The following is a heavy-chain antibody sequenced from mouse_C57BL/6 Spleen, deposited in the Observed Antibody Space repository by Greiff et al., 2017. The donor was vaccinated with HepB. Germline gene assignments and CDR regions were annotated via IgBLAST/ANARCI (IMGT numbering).Heavy chain of an antibody. CDR1: GYTFTDYY. V-gene: IGHV1-26*01. J-gene: IGHJ2*01. CDR3: ARYYGSFDY. Sequence: DVQLQQSGPELVKPGASVKISCKASGYTFTDYYMNWVKQSHGKSLEWIGDINPNNGGTSYNQKFKGKATLTVDKSSSTAYMELRSLTSEDSAVYYCARYYGSFDYWGQGTTLTVSS. D-gene: IGHD1-1*01. CDR2: INPNNGGT.